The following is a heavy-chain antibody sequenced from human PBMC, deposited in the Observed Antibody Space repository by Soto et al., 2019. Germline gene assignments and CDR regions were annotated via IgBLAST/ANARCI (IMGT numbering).Heavy chain of an antibody. D-gene: IGHD3-3*01. Sequence: EVQLVESGGGLVKPGGSLGLSCGASGFSFNNVWMHWVRQAPGRGLEWVGRIKSRADGETTDYAEHVKVRFTVARDDSTNTVYLHRHRPKAADTAVYDCSDYYELGSGHTPLWGQGTLVTVSS. J-gene: IGHJ4*02. CDR3: SDYYELGSGHTPL. CDR2: IKSRADGETT. CDR1: GFSFNNVW. V-gene: IGHV3-15*07.